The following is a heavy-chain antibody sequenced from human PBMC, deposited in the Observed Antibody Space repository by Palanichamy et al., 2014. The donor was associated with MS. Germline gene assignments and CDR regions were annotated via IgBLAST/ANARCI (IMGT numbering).Heavy chain of an antibody. V-gene: IGHV3-53*01. J-gene: IGHJ4*02. CDR2: IYSGGST. D-gene: IGHD4-17*01. Sequence: EVQLVESGRGLIQPGGSLRLSCAASGFTVSSNYMSWVRQAPGKGLEWVSVIYSGGSTYYADSVKGRFTISRDNSKNTLYLQMNSLRAEDTAVYYCARDLLGTVTEDYWGQGTLVTVSS. CDR3: ARDLLGTVTEDY. CDR1: GFTVSSNY.